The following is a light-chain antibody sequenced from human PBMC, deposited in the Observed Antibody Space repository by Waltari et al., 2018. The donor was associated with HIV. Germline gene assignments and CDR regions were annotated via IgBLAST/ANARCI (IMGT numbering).Light chain of an antibody. CDR3: QSYDSSLSDSRV. CDR1: SSNIGEGYD. J-gene: IGLJ3*02. Sequence: QSVLTQPPSVSGAPGQRVTISCTGSSSNIGEGYDVPWYQQLPGTAPKLLIYGNSNRPSGVPDRFSGSKSGTSASLAITGLQAEDEADYYCQSYDSSLSDSRVFGGGTKLTVL. CDR2: GNS. V-gene: IGLV1-40*01.